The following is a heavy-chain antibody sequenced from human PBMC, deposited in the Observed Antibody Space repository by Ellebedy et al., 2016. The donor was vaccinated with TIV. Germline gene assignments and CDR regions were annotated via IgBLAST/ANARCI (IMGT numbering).Heavy chain of an antibody. CDR2: ISWNSGSI. D-gene: IGHD6-19*01. CDR3: ARGPVAHYYYYGMDV. J-gene: IGHJ6*02. V-gene: IGHV3-9*01. CDR1: GFTFDDYA. Sequence: GGSLRLSXAASGFTFDDYAMHWVRQAPGKGLEWVSGISWNSGSIGYADSVKGRFTISRDNAKNTLYLQMNSLRAEDTAVYYCARGPVAHYYYYGMDVWGQGTTVTVSS.